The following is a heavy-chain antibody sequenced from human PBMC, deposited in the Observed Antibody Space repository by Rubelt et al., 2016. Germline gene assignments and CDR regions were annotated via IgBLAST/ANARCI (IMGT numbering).Heavy chain of an antibody. J-gene: IGHJ4*02. D-gene: IGHD3-10*01. CDR2: INAGNGNT. CDR3: ARGGLSELLWFGESRIDY. V-gene: IGHV1-3*01. CDR1: GYTFTSYA. Sequence: QVQLVQSGAEVKKPGASVKVSCKASGYTFTSYAMHWVRQAPGQRLEWLGWINAGNGNTNFSQKFQGRVTITSDTSASTAYMGRSSLRSEDTAVYYCARGGLSELLWFGESRIDYWGQGTLVTVSS.